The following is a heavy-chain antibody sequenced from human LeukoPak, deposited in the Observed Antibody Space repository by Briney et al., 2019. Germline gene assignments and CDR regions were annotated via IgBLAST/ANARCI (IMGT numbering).Heavy chain of an antibody. CDR1: GISLSNYG. D-gene: IGHD3-22*01. CDR3: AKRGVVIRVILVGLHKEAYYFDS. J-gene: IGHJ4*02. V-gene: IGHV3-23*01. Sequence: GGSLRLSCAVSGISLSNYGMSWVRQAPGKGLEWVAGISGSGGGTNYADSVKGRFTISRDNPKNALFLQMNRRRAEDTAVYFCAKRGVVIRVILVGLHKEAYYFDSWGQGALVTVSS. CDR2: ISGSGGGT.